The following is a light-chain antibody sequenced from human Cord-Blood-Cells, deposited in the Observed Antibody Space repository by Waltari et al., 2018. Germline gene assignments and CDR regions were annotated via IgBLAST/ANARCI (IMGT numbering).Light chain of an antibody. CDR2: EVS. J-gene: IGLJ1*01. Sequence: QSALTQPASVSGSPGQSITISCTGTSSAVGSYNLVSWSQQPPGKAPKLMIYEVSKRPSGVSNRFSGSKSGNTASLTISGLQAEDEADYYCCSYAGSSTYVFGTGTKVTVL. CDR1: SSAVGSYNL. CDR3: CSYAGSSTYV. V-gene: IGLV2-23*02.